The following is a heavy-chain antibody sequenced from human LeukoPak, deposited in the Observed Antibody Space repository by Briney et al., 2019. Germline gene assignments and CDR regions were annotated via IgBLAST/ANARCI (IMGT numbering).Heavy chain of an antibody. V-gene: IGHV1-8*01. CDR1: EYTFTSYD. CDR3: ARGYYDSSGYYTFDY. D-gene: IGHD3-22*01. Sequence: ASVKVSCKASEYTFTSYDINWVRQATEQGLEWMGWMNPNSGNTGYAQKFQGRVTMTRNTSISTAYMDLSSLRSEGTAVYYCARGYYDSSGYYTFDYWGQGTLVTVSS. J-gene: IGHJ4*02. CDR2: MNPNSGNT.